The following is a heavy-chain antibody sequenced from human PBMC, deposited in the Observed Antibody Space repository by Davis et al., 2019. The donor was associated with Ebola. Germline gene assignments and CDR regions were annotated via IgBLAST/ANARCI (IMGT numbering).Heavy chain of an antibody. CDR3: ARDRAGTAATSGWFDP. Sequence: ASVKVSCKASGYTFTNYAIGWVRQAPGQGLEWMGLINPSGGSTNYAQKFQGRVTMTRDTSTNTVYMDLSSLTSEDTAVYFCARDRAGTAATSGWFDPWGHGTLVTVSA. V-gene: IGHV1-46*01. D-gene: IGHD2-21*02. J-gene: IGHJ5*02. CDR2: INPSGGST. CDR1: GYTFTNYA.